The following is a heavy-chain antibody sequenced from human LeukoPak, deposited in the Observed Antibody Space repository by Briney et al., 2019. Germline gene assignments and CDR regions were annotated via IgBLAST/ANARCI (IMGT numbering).Heavy chain of an antibody. CDR3: ASDHCSGGSCYPRYYYGMDV. CDR1: GGTFSSYA. CDR2: IIPLFGTA. V-gene: IGHV1-69*01. D-gene: IGHD2-15*01. J-gene: IGHJ6*04. Sequence: SVKVSCNASGGTFSSYAISWVRQAPGPGLEWMGGIIPLFGTANYAQKFQGRVTITADESTSTAYMELSSLRSEDTAVYYCASDHCSGGSCYPRYYYGMDVWGKGTTVTVSS.